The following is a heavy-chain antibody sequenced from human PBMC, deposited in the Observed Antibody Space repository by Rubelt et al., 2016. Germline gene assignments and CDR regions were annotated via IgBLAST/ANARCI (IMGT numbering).Heavy chain of an antibody. D-gene: IGHD2-15*01. Sequence: QVQLVQSGAEVKKPGASVKVSCKASGYTFTGYYMHWVRQAPGKGLEWMGGFDPEDGETIYAQKFQGRVTMTEDTSTDTAYMELSSLRSEDTAVYYCATASPYCSGGSCYWGQGTLVTVSS. CDR3: ATASPYCSGGSCY. CDR2: FDPEDGET. V-gene: IGHV1-24*01. J-gene: IGHJ4*02. CDR1: GYTFTGYY.